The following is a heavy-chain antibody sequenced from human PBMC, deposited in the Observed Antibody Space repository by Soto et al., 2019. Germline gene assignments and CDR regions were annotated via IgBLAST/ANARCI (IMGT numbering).Heavy chain of an antibody. CDR1: GYTFTSYG. CDR2: ISAYNGNT. J-gene: IGHJ4*02. CDR3: ARDPEVDGYYGSGSYYFH. D-gene: IGHD3-10*01. V-gene: IGHV1-18*04. Sequence: QVPLVQSGAEVKKPGASVKVSCKASGYTFTSYGISWVRQAPGQGLEWMGWISAYNGNTNYAQKLQGRVTMTTDTSTSTAYMELRSLRSDDTAVYYCARDPEVDGYYGSGSYYFHWGQGTLVTVSS.